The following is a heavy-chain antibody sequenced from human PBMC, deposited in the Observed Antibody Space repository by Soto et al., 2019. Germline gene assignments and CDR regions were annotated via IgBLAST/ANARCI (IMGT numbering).Heavy chain of an antibody. CDR2: ISGSGGST. V-gene: IGHV3-23*01. J-gene: IGHJ4*02. Sequence: GSLLLACAASGFTFSSYAMHGVRQAPGKGLEWVSAISGSGGSTYYADSVKGRFTISRDNSKNTLYLQMNSLRAEDTAVYYCEKRAGVAVARNDYWGQGTLVTVYS. D-gene: IGHD6-19*01. CDR1: GFTFSSYA. CDR3: EKRAGVAVARNDY.